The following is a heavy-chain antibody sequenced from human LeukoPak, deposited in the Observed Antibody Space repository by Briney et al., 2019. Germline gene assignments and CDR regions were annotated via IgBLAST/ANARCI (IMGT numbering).Heavy chain of an antibody. CDR3: ARRPYPNGDYTALDLDY. D-gene: IGHD4-17*01. CDR2: INPSGGST. CDR1: GYTFTSYY. V-gene: IGHV1-46*01. J-gene: IGHJ4*02. Sequence: ASVKVSCKASGYTFTSYYMHWVRQAPGQGLEWMGIINPSGGSTSYAQKFQGRVTMTRDTSTSTVYMELSSLRSEDTAVYYCARRPYPNGDYTALDLDYWGQGTLVTVSS.